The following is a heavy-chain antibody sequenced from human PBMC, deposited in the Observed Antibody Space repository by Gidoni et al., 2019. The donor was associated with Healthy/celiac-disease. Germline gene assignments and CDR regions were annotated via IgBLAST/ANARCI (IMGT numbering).Heavy chain of an antibody. Sequence: QEQRKEPGPGVAKHSETVSPTCTAPGGPISSYYWCRMRQAAAKGLEWIGRIYTSGSTNYNPSLNSRVTMSVTTSKNPFSLKLSSVTDADTAVYYCAGEGGFRWAAFDIWGQGTMVTVSS. CDR2: IYTSGST. D-gene: IGHD5-12*01. CDR1: GGPISSYY. J-gene: IGHJ3*02. V-gene: IGHV4-4*07. CDR3: AGEGGFRWAAFDI.